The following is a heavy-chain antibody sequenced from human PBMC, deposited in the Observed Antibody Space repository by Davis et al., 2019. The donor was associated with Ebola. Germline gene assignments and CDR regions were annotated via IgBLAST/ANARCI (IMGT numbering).Heavy chain of an antibody. CDR2: ISGSGGST. Sequence: GGSLRLSCAASGFTFSSYAMSWVRQAPGKGLEWVSAISGSGGSTYYADSVKGRFTISRDNSKNSLYLQMSSLRTEDTALYYCAKDLYSSSWSPFDYWGQGTLVTVSS. CDR1: GFTFSSYA. CDR3: AKDLYSSSWSPFDY. J-gene: IGHJ4*02. V-gene: IGHV3-23*01. D-gene: IGHD6-13*01.